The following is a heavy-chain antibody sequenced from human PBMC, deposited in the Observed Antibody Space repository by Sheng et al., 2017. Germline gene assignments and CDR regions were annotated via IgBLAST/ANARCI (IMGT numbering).Heavy chain of an antibody. Sequence: EVHLLESGGGVVQPGRSLRLSCAASGFTFDDYAMHWVRQVPGKGLEWVSFINWDGSNTYYGDSVKGRFTISRDNRKSSLYLQISSLRPEDTAFYYCVKDLRTHFYGMDVWGQGP. CDR2: INWDGSNT. V-gene: IGHV3-43D*04. J-gene: IGHJ6*02. CDR3: VKDLRTHFYGMDV. CDR1: GFTFDDYA.